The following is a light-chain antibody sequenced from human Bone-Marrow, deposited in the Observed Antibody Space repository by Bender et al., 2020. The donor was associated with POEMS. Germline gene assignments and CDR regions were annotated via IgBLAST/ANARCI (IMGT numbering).Light chain of an antibody. CDR2: KDN. V-gene: IGLV3-1*01. J-gene: IGLJ3*02. CDR3: EAWDSSTVA. Sequence: LTQSPSVSVSSGQPANITCSGDNLGNKYVCWYQQKPGQSPLLVIYKDNERPSGIPERFSGSSSGTTVTLTISGVQAEDEADYYCEAWDSSTVAFGGGTKLTVL. CDR1: NLGNKY.